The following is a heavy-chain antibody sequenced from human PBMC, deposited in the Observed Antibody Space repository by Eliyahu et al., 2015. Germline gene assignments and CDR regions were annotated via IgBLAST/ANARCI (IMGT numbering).Heavy chain of an antibody. V-gene: IGHV4-59*02. D-gene: IGHD3-16*02. Sequence: VRLQESGPGLVKPSETLSLMCXVSGSSVNHXYWSWVRQSPGKGLEWIGFMSNSGKTSYNASLKSRVTLSLDTSKNQFSLTLASVTAADTAVYYCARSPGFDLWGNYPKYWGQGTLVTVSS. CDR1: GSSVNHXY. CDR3: ARSPGFDLWGNYPKY. J-gene: IGHJ4*02. CDR2: MSNSGKT.